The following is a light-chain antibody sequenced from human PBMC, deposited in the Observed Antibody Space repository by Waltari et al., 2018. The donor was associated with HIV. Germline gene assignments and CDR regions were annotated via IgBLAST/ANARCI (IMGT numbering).Light chain of an antibody. CDR3: AAWDDSLNGHWV. J-gene: IGLJ3*02. CDR1: SSNIGSNT. V-gene: IGLV1-44*01. CDR2: SNN. Sequence: QSVLTQPPSASGTPGQMVTISCSGSSSNIGSNTENWYQPLPGTAPKLLNYSNNQRPSGVPDRFSGSKSGTSASLAISGLQSEDEADYYCAAWDDSLNGHWVFGGGTKLTVL.